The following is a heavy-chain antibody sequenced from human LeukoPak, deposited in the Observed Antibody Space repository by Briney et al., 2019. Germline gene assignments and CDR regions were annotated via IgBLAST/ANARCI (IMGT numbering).Heavy chain of an antibody. CDR1: GFTFSNHN. D-gene: IGHD3-9*01. Sequence: GGSLRLSCAASGFTFSNHNMVWVRQPPGKGLEWISYISDSSITMYYADSVKGRFTISRDNSKNTLYLQMNSLRAEDTAVYYCAKGLRYFDPRGGYFDYWGQGTLVTVSS. CDR3: AKGLRYFDPRGGYFDY. V-gene: IGHV3-48*01. J-gene: IGHJ4*02. CDR2: ISDSSITM.